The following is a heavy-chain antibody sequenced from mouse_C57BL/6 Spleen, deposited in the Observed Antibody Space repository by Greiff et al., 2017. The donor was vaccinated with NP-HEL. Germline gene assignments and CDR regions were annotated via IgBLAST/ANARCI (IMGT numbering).Heavy chain of an antibody. Sequence: QVQLQQPGAELVRPGSSVKLSCKASGYTFTSYWMDWVKQRPGQGLEWIGNIYPSDSETHYNQKFKDKATLTVDKSSSTAYMQLSSLTSEDSAVYYCARRGNYYGSPARYFDVWGTGTTVTVSS. CDR1: GYTFTSYW. D-gene: IGHD1-1*01. J-gene: IGHJ1*03. CDR2: IYPSDSET. CDR3: ARRGNYYGSPARYFDV. V-gene: IGHV1-61*01.